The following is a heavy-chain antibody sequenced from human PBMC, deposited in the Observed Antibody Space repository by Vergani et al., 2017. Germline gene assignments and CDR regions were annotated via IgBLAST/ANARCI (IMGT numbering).Heavy chain of an antibody. D-gene: IGHD3-3*01. CDR2: ISSSSSYI. V-gene: IGHV3-21*01. CDR3: ARDRLGYDFLSGYSHYFDY. J-gene: IGHJ4*02. Sequence: EVQLVESGGGLVKPGGSLRLSCAASGFTFSSYSMNWVRQAPGKGLEWVASISSSSSYIYYADSVKGRFTISRDNAKNSLSLQMNSLRDEDTAVYYCARDRLGYDFLSGYSHYFDYWGQGTLVTVSS. CDR1: GFTFSSYS.